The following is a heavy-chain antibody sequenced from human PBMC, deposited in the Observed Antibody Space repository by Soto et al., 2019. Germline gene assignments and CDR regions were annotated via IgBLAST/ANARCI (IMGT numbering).Heavy chain of an antibody. CDR1: GGSISNTHYY. Sequence: SETLSLTCTVSGGSISNTHYYWSWIRQPPGAGLEWIGHIYDSGSTYNNPSLKSRVTISVDTSKNQFSLKLSSVTAADTAVYYCARARLSRSWWFDPWGQGTLVTVSS. CDR3: ARARLSRSWWFDP. V-gene: IGHV4-30-4*01. D-gene: IGHD3-10*01. J-gene: IGHJ5*02. CDR2: IYDSGST.